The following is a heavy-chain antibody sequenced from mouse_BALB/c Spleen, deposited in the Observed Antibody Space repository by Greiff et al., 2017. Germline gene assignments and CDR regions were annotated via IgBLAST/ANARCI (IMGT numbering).Heavy chain of an antibody. CDR3: ARGRYYRAMDY. D-gene: IGHD1-1*02. CDR2: ISYSGST. Sequence: EVKLQESGPGLVKPSQSLSLTCTVTGYSITSDYAWNWIRQFPGNKLEWMGYISYSGSTSYNPSLKSRISITRDTSKNQFFLQLNSVTTEDTATYYCARGRYYRAMDYWGQGTSVTVSS. J-gene: IGHJ4*01. CDR1: GYSITSDYA. V-gene: IGHV3-2*02.